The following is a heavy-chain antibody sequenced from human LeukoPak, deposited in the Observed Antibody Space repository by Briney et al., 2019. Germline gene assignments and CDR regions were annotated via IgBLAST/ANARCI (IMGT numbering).Heavy chain of an antibody. CDR1: GFTFDDYA. Sequence: GRSLRLSCAASGFTFDDYAMHWVRHAPGDGLEWVSGISWNSGSISHAASVKGRFTISRHSAKNSLYLQMNSLRAEGTALYYWAKDIAWIRLWSWNAFDIWGQGTMVTVSS. CDR3: AKDIAWIRLWSWNAFDI. V-gene: IGHV3-9*01. J-gene: IGHJ3*02. D-gene: IGHD5-18*01. CDR2: ISWNSGSI.